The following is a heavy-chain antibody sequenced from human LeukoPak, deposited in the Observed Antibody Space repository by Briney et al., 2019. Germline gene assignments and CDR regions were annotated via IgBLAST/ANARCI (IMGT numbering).Heavy chain of an antibody. J-gene: IGHJ4*02. CDR3: AKDPTHYRVWDYYETIGLSY. D-gene: IGHD3-22*01. V-gene: IGHV3-23*01. CDR2: ISESGGGT. CDR1: GFTFSSYF. Sequence: GGSLRLSCAASGFTFSSYFMGWVRQAPGKGLEWVSGISESGGGTYHADSVKGRFTISSDNSKNTLYLQMNSLRAEDTAVYYCAKDPTHYRVWDYYETIGLSYWGQGTLVTVSS.